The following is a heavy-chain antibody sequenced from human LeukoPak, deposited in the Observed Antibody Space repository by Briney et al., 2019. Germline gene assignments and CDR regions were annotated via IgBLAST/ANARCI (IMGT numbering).Heavy chain of an antibody. CDR1: GFTFSSYA. CDR3: ARDPNIVVVPAAGEVDY. V-gene: IGHV3-30-3*01. D-gene: IGHD2-2*01. J-gene: IGHJ4*02. CDR2: ISYDGSNK. Sequence: GGSLRLSCAASGFTFSSYAMHWVRQAPGKGLEWVAVISYDGSNKYYADSVKGRFTISRDNSKNTLYLQMNSLRAEDTAVYYCARDPNIVVVPAAGEVDYWGQGTLVTVSS.